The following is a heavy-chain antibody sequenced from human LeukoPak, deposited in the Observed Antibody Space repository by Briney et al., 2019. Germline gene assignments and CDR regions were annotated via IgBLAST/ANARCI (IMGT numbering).Heavy chain of an antibody. CDR3: ARVVGSSSWFGLYYYYGMDV. V-gene: IGHV4-34*01. J-gene: IGHJ6*02. Sequence: TSETLSLTCAVYGGSFSGYYWSWIRQPPGKGLEWIGEINNSGSTNYNASLKSRVTISVDTSKNQFSLKLSSVTAADTAVYYCARVVGSSSWFGLYYYYGMDVWGQGTTVTVSS. CDR1: GGSFSGYY. CDR2: INNSGST. D-gene: IGHD6-13*01.